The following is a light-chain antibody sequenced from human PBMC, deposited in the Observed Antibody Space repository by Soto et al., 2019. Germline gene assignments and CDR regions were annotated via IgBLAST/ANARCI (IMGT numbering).Light chain of an antibody. CDR2: AAS. CDR1: QSISNY. V-gene: IGKV1-27*01. Sequence: DIQMTQSPSSLSASVGDRVTITCRASQSISNYLIWYQQKPGKAPKLLIYAASTLQSGVPSRFSGGGSGTDFTLTISSLQPEDVATYYCHKYNSALTFGQGTRLEIK. J-gene: IGKJ5*01. CDR3: HKYNSALT.